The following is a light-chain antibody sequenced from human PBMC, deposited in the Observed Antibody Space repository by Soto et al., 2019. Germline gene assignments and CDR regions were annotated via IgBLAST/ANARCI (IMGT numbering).Light chain of an antibody. CDR1: QGISSY. J-gene: IGKJ1*01. CDR3: QQLGT. CDR2: AAS. Sequence: IQLTQSPSFLSASVGDRVTITCRASQGISSYLAWYQQKPGKAPKLLIYAASTLQSGVPSRFSGSGSGTEFTLTISSLQPEDFATYYCQQLGTFGQGTKVEIK. V-gene: IGKV1-9*01.